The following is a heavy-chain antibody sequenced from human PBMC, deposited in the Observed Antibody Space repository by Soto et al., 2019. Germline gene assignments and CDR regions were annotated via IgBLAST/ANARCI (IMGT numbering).Heavy chain of an antibody. CDR3: ARVSGSYYYGMDV. J-gene: IGHJ6*02. CDR2: IYHSGST. CDR1: GGSISSSNW. Sequence: QVQLQESGPGLVKPSGTLSLTCAVSGGSISSSNWWSWVRQPPGKGLEWIGEIYHSGSTNYNPSLKSRVTISVVKSNNQFSLTLSSVTAADTAVYYCARVSGSYYYGMDVWGQGTTVTVSS. V-gene: IGHV4-4*02. D-gene: IGHD3-10*01.